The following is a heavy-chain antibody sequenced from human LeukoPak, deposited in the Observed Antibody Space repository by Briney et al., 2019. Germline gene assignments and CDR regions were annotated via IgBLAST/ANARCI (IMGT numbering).Heavy chain of an antibody. Sequence: KSGGSLILSCAASGFTFSDYYISWIRQAPGKGLDWVSYISSRSFTIYYADSVKGRFTISRDNAKNSLYLEMNSLRDEDTAVYYCARSVIAVAGYDAFDIWGQGTVVTVSS. CDR1: GFTFSDYY. V-gene: IGHV3-11*04. CDR3: ARSVIAVAGYDAFDI. CDR2: ISSRSFTI. J-gene: IGHJ3*02. D-gene: IGHD6-19*01.